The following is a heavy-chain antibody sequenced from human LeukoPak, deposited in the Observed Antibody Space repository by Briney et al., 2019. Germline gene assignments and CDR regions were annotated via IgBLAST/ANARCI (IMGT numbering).Heavy chain of an antibody. V-gene: IGHV3-7*03. CDR2: IRQDGSQK. CDR1: GFTFSSFW. Sequence: GGSLRLSCAASGFTFSSFWMSWVRQAPGRGLEWVATIRQDGSQKYYLDSVKGRFTISRDNAKNSPYLQMNSLRAEDTAVYYCARGYCSGGSCYSYYYYYYMDVWGKGTTVTVSS. CDR3: ARGYCSGGSCYSYYYYYYMDV. J-gene: IGHJ6*03. D-gene: IGHD2-15*01.